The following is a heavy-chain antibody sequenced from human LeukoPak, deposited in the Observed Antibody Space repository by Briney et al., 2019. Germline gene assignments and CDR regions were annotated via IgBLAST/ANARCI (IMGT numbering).Heavy chain of an antibody. D-gene: IGHD6-13*01. CDR1: GYTFTSYD. J-gene: IGHJ4*02. Sequence: ASVKVSCNASGYTFTSYDINWVRQATGQWLEWMGWMNPNSGNTGYAQKFQGRVTITRNTSISTAYMELSSLRSEDTAVYYCARGWESTAYSSSWYLVDYWGQGTLVTVSS. CDR3: ARGWESTAYSSSWYLVDY. V-gene: IGHV1-8*03. CDR2: MNPNSGNT.